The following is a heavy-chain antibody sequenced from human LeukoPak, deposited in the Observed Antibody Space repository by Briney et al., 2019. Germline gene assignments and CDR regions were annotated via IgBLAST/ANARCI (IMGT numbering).Heavy chain of an antibody. J-gene: IGHJ4*02. CDR3: ARDRVLLWFGELGSGLPDYYFDY. Sequence: GGSLRLSCAASGFTFSSYAMSWVRQAPGKGLEWVSAISGSGGSTYYADSVKGRFTISRDNSKNTLYLQMNSLRAEDTAVYYCARDRVLLWFGELGSGLPDYYFDYWGQGTLVTVSS. D-gene: IGHD3-10*01. CDR1: GFTFSSYA. CDR2: ISGSGGST. V-gene: IGHV3-23*01.